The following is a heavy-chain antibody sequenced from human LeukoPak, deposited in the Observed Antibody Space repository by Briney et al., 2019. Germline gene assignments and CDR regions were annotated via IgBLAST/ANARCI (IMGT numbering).Heavy chain of an antibody. V-gene: IGHV3-33*03. Sequence: PGGSLRLSCATSGFTFSNYGMHWVRQAPGKGLEWVAVIWHDGSNKYYADSVKGRFAVSRDNSKNTLYLQMNSLRAEDTAVYYCANNSDYWGQGTLVTVSS. CDR3: ANNSDY. CDR1: GFTFSNYG. CDR2: IWHDGSNK. J-gene: IGHJ4*02.